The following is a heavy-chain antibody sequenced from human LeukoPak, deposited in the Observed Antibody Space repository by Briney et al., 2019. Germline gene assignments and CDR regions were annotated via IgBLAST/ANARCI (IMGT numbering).Heavy chain of an antibody. CDR1: GFTFSSYS. CDR2: ISSSSSYI. J-gene: IGHJ5*02. Sequence: PGGSLRLSRAASGFTFSSYSMNWVRQAPGKGLEWVSSISSSSSYIYYADSVKGRFTISRDNAKNSLYLQMNSLRAEDTAVYYCASIYGSGSYLARPWGQGTLVTVSS. CDR3: ASIYGSGSYLARP. V-gene: IGHV3-21*01. D-gene: IGHD3-10*01.